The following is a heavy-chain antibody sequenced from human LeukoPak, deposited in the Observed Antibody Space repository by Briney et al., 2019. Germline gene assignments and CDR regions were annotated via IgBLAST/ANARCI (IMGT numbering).Heavy chain of an antibody. V-gene: IGHV3-48*03. D-gene: IGHD5/OR15-5a*01. CDR3: ASTPYYFDY. J-gene: IGHJ4*02. Sequence: PGGSLGLSCAASGFTFSSYEMNWVRQAPGKGLEWVSYISSSGSTIYYADSVKGRFTISRDNAKNSLYLQMNSLRAEDTAVYYCASTPYYFDYWGQGTLVTVSS. CDR2: ISSSGSTI. CDR1: GFTFSSYE.